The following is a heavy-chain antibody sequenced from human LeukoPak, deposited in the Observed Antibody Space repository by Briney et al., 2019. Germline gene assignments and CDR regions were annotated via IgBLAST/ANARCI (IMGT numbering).Heavy chain of an antibody. J-gene: IGHJ4*02. CDR2: ISWDGGST. Sequence: GGSLRLSCAASGFTFDDYAMHWVRQAPGRGLEWVSLISWDGGSTYYADSVKGRFTISRDNSKNSLYLQMNSRRAEDTALYYCAKSFGGFGELFLGLLFDYWGQGTLVTVSS. CDR1: GFTFDDYA. V-gene: IGHV3-43D*03. D-gene: IGHD3-10*01. CDR3: AKSFGGFGELFLGLLFDY.